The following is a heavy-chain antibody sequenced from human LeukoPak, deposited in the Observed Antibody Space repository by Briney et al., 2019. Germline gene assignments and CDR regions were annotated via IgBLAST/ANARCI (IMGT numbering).Heavy chain of an antibody. V-gene: IGHV4-39*07. Sequence: GSLRLSCAASGFTFGSYAMSWIRQPPGKGLEWIGSIYYSGSTYYNPSLKSRVTVSVDMSKNQFSLQLSSVTAADTAVYYCARAPRTGAWDMITFGGVIVHGDAFDFWGQGTMVTVSS. J-gene: IGHJ3*01. D-gene: IGHD3-16*02. CDR1: GFTFGSYA. CDR3: ARAPRTGAWDMITFGGVIVHGDAFDF. CDR2: IYYSGST.